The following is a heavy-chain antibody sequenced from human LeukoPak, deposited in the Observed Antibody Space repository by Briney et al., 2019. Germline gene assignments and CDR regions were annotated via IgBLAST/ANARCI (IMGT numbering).Heavy chain of an antibody. Sequence: GGSLRLSCAASGFTFSSSGMHWVRQAPGKGLEWVAFIRYDGSNKCYADSVKGRFTISRDNSKNTLYLQMNSLRAEDTAVYYCAKKYSTGLDPWGQGTLVTVSS. D-gene: IGHD1-26*01. CDR2: IRYDGSNK. CDR3: AKKYSTGLDP. CDR1: GFTFSSSG. J-gene: IGHJ5*02. V-gene: IGHV3-30*02.